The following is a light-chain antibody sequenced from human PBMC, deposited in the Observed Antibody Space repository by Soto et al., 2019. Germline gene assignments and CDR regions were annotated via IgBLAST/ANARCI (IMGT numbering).Light chain of an antibody. CDR1: SSNIGAGYD. V-gene: IGLV1-40*01. CDR3: QSYDTSLIGYV. Sequence: QSVLTQPPSVSGAPGQRVTISCTGSSSNIGAGYDVHWYQHLPGTAPKLLIYGNSNRPSGVPDRFSASKSGTSASLAITGLQAEDEADYYGQSYDTSLIGYVFGTGTKLTVL. J-gene: IGLJ1*01. CDR2: GNS.